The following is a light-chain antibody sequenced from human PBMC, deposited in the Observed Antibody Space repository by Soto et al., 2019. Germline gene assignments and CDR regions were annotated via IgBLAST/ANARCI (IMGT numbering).Light chain of an antibody. CDR2: KAS. J-gene: IGKJ1*01. CDR3: QQYNTYGS. V-gene: IGKV1-5*03. CDR1: QSVSSW. Sequence: DIQMTQSPSTLSASVGDTVTITCRASQSVSSWLAWYQQKPGKPPKLLIYKASTLESGVPSRFSGSGSGTDFTLTISSLQPDDFATYYCQQYNTYGSFGQGTKVEIK.